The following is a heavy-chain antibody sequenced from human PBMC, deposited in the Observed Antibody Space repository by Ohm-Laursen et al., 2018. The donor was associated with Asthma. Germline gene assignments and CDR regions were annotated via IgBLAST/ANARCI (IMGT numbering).Heavy chain of an antibody. CDR2: ITSDGSWT. V-gene: IGHV3-30-3*01. CDR3: ASDPSMDYYDSSGYYYDY. J-gene: IGHJ4*02. CDR1: GFTFSNFA. Sequence: SLRLSCAASGFTFSNFAMHWVRQAPGKGLEWVSIITSDGSWTSYADSVKGRFTISRDNSKNTLYLQMNSLRTEDTAVYYCASDPSMDYYDSSGYYYDYWGQGTLVTVSS. D-gene: IGHD3-22*01.